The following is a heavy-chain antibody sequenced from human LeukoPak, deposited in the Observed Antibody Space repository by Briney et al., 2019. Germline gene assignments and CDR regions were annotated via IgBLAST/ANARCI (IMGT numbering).Heavy chain of an antibody. J-gene: IGHJ4*02. Sequence: GSLRLSCAASGFTFSSYSMNWVRQAPGKGLEWIGEINHSGSTNYNPSPKSRVTISVDTSKNQFSLKLSSVTAADTAVYYCARGTSCPDYWGQGTLVTVSS. D-gene: IGHD2-2*01. CDR2: INHSGST. V-gene: IGHV4-34*01. CDR3: ARGTSCPDY. CDR1: GFTFSSYS.